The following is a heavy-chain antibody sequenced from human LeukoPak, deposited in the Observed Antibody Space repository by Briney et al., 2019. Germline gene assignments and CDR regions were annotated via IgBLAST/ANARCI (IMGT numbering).Heavy chain of an antibody. J-gene: IGHJ4*02. CDR1: GYTFTSYY. V-gene: IGHV1-46*01. CDR3: AREYYYDRRGLDY. Sequence: ASVKVSCKASGYTFTSYYMHWVRQAPGQGLEWMGIINPSGGSTSYAQKFQGRVTITADESTSTAYMELSSLRSEDTAVYYCAREYYYDRRGLDYWGQGTLVTVSS. D-gene: IGHD3-22*01. CDR2: INPSGGST.